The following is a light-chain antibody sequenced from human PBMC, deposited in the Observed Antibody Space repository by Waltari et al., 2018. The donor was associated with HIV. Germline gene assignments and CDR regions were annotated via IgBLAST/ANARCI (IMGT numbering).Light chain of an antibody. V-gene: IGLV2-11*01. J-gene: IGLJ2*01. CDR2: DVS. CDR3: CSYAGTYTWV. CDR1: STDIGDYNY. Sequence: QPRSVSGSPGQSVTISCRGSSTDIGDYNYVSWYQQHPGQVPKLVIFDVSKRPPGVPDRFSGSKSVNTASLTISGLQAEDEADYYCCSYAGTYTWVFGGGTRLTVL.